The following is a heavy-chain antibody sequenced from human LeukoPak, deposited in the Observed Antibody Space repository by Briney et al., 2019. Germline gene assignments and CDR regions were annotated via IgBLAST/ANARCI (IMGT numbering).Heavy chain of an antibody. CDR3: AKDNRYYDILTGPSRG. D-gene: IGHD3-9*01. Sequence: GGSLRLSCAASGFTFSSYAMSWVRQAPGKGLEWVSAISGSGGSTYYADSVKGRFTISRDNSKNTLYLQMNSLRAEDTAVYYCAKDNRYYDILTGPSRGWGQGTLVTVSS. CDR1: GFTFSSYA. V-gene: IGHV3-23*01. CDR2: ISGSGGST. J-gene: IGHJ4*02.